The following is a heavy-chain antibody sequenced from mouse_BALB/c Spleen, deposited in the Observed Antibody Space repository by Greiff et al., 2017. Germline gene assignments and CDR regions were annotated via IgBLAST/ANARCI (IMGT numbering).Heavy chain of an antibody. CDR3: AREIYYGGWFAY. CDR1: GFTFSSYG. CDR2: INSNGGST. Sequence: DVMLVESGGGSVQPGGSLKLSCAASGFTFSSYGMSWVRQTPDKRLELVATINSNGGSTYYPDSVKGRFTISRDNAKNTLYLQMSSLKSEDTAMYYCAREIYYGGWFAYWGQGTLVTVSA. V-gene: IGHV5-6-3*01. D-gene: IGHD2-1*01. J-gene: IGHJ3*01.